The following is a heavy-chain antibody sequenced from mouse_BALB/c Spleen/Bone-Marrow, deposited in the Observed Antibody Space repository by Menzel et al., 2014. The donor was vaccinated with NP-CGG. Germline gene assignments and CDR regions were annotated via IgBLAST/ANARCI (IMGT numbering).Heavy chain of an antibody. V-gene: IGHV6-6*02. CDR2: IRLKSNNYAT. CDR3: ARRIYYGYYFDY. D-gene: IGHD1-1*01. CDR1: GFTFSNYW. J-gene: IGHJ2*01. Sequence: EVKLVESGGGLVQPGGSMKLSCVASGFTFSNYWMNWVRQSPEKGLEWVAEIRLKSNNYATDYAESVKGGFSISRDDSKSSVYLQMNNLRAEDTGIYYCARRIYYGYYFDYWGQGTTLTVSS.